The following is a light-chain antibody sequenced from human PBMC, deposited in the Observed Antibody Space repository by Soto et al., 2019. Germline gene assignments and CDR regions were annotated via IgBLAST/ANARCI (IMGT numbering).Light chain of an antibody. J-gene: IGKJ4*01. CDR3: QHRSNWPT. V-gene: IGKV3-11*01. CDR2: DAS. CDR1: QSISSS. Sequence: EIVLTQSPVTLSLSPGERATLSCRASQSISSSLAWYQQKPGQATRLLIYDASNRATGIPARFSGSGSGTDFTLTISSLEPEDFAVYYCQHRSNWPTFGGGTKVEIK.